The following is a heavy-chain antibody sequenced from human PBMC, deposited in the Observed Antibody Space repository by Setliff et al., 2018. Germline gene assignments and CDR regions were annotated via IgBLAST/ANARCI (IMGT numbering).Heavy chain of an antibody. D-gene: IGHD4-17*01. Sequence: SETLSLTCTVSGGSISSSSHYWGWIRQPPGKGLEWIGSIYYTGSTYYNPSLKSRVTISVDTSKNQLSLKLDSLTAADTAVYFCARLPRTVTHFDYWGQGALVTVSS. CDR3: ARLPRTVTHFDY. J-gene: IGHJ4*02. CDR2: IYYTGST. CDR1: GGSISSSSHY. V-gene: IGHV4-39*07.